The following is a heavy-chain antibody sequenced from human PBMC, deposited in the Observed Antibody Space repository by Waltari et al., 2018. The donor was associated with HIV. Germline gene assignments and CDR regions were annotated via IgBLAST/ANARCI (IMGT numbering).Heavy chain of an antibody. CDR3: ARGLDILTGHYHWFLDV. CDR2: VDTSGSA. Sequence: QVQLQESGPGLVKPSQTLSLTCTVSGGSITRGDYYWTWIRQPAGKGLEWIGRVDTSGSANYNPSLRSRVTMSLDTSKNQFSLKLTSVTAADSAVYYCARGLDILTGHYHWFLDVWGRGTLVTVSS. D-gene: IGHD3-9*01. CDR1: GGSITRGDYY. V-gene: IGHV4-61*02. J-gene: IGHJ2*01.